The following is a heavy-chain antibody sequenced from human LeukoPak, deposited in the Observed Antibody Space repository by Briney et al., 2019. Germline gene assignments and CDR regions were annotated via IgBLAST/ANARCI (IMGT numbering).Heavy chain of an antibody. CDR1: GGSISSSTYY. CDR3: ASPGGGPTDY. D-gene: IGHD3-16*01. V-gene: IGHV4-39*01. J-gene: IGHJ4*02. CDR2: IYYSGST. Sequence: PSETLSLTCTVSGGSISSSTYYWGWIRQPPGKGLEWIGSIYYSGSTYYNPSLKSRVTISVDTSKNQFSLRLSSVTAADTAVYYCASPGGGPTDYWGQGTLVTVSS.